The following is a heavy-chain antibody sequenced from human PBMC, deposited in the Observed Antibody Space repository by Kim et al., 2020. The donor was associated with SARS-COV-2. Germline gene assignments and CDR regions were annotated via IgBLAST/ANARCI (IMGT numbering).Heavy chain of an antibody. V-gene: IGHV3-53*01. J-gene: IGHJ4*02. D-gene: IGHD5-18*01. CDR3: AKDQKGDGYSRFDH. Sequence: ADDVKGRFTISRDDSKSTLYLQRNDLRTEDTAVYYCAKDQKGDGYSRFDHWGQGTLVTVSP.